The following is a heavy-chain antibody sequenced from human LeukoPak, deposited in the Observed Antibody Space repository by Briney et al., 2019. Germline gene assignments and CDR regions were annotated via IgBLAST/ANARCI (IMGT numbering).Heavy chain of an antibody. CDR3: ARRAYYYDSSGYIRGGNDAFDI. J-gene: IGHJ3*02. CDR1: GGTFSSYA. D-gene: IGHD3-22*01. V-gene: IGHV7-4-1*02. Sequence: RASVKVSCKASGGTFSSYAISWVRQAPGQGLEWMGRINTNTGNPTYAQGFTGRFVFSLDTSVSTAYLQISSLKAEDTAVYYCARRAYYYDSSGYIRGGNDAFDIWGQGTMVTVSS. CDR2: INTNTGNP.